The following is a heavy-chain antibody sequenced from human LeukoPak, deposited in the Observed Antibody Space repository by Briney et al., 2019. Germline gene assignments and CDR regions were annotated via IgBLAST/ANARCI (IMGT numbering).Heavy chain of an antibody. V-gene: IGHV4-4*07. CDR2: IYTIGGP. Sequence: SETLSLTCTVSVGSISSEYWSWVRQPAGGGLEWIGRIYTIGGPNYNPSLKSRVTMSVDTSKNQFSVRLSSVTDAETAVYYCARGRKYTSGYRVTELGSGYSDYWGQGTLVTVSS. J-gene: IGHJ4*02. CDR3: ARGRKYTSGYRVTELGSGYSDY. D-gene: IGHD5-18*01. CDR1: VGSISSEY.